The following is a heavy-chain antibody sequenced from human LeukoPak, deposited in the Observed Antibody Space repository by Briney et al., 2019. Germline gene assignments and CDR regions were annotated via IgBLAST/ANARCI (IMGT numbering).Heavy chain of an antibody. V-gene: IGHV3-33*06. D-gene: IGHD5-24*01. J-gene: IGHJ4*02. Sequence: GGSLRLSCAASGFTFSSYGMHWVRQAPGKGLEWVAVIWYDGSNKYYADSVEGRFTISRDNSKNTLYLQMNSLRAEDTAVYYCAKEAYIEMATITPDYWGQGTLVTVSS. CDR3: AKEAYIEMATITPDY. CDR1: GFTFSSYG. CDR2: IWYDGSNK.